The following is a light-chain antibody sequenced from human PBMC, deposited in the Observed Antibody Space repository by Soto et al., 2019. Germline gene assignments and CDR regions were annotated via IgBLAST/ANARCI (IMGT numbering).Light chain of an antibody. CDR2: KAS. J-gene: IGKJ4*01. V-gene: IGKV1-5*03. Sequence: DIQMTQSPSTLSASVGDRVTITCRASQSISSWLAWYQQKPGKAPKLLIYKASSLESGVPSRFRGCGSGTEFTLTISSLQTDDFGTYYCQQYNSYLLTFGGGTKVEIK. CDR1: QSISSW. CDR3: QQYNSYLLT.